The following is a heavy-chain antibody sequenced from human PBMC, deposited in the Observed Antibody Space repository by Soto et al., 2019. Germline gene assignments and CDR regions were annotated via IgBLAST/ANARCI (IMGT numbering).Heavy chain of an antibody. D-gene: IGHD2-15*01. Sequence: GSLRLSCAASGFTFSSYWMSWVRQAPGKGLEWVANIKQDGSEKYYVDSVKGRFTISRDNAKNSLYLQMNSLRAEDTAVYYCARGGVVVDATHYYYGMDVWGQGTTVTVSS. CDR1: GFTFSSYW. CDR3: ARGGVVVDATHYYYGMDV. J-gene: IGHJ6*02. V-gene: IGHV3-7*01. CDR2: IKQDGSEK.